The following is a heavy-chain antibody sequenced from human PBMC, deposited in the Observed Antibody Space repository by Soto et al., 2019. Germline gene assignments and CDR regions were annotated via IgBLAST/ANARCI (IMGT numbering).Heavy chain of an antibody. V-gene: IGHV4-4*02. Sequence: SENLCLTWAVSGGTPSSSNWWGWVRQPPGKGLEWIGEIYHSGSTNYNPSLKSRVTISVDKSKNQFSLKLSSVTAADTAVYYCSRDSSGYYYDWGQGTLVTVSS. D-gene: IGHD3-22*01. CDR3: SRDSSGYYYD. CDR2: IYHSGST. J-gene: IGHJ1*01. CDR1: GGTPSSSNW.